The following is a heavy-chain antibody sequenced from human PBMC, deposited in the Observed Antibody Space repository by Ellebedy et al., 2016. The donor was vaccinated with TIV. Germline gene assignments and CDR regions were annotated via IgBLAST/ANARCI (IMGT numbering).Heavy chain of an antibody. Sequence: GGSLRLSCEASGVSVSSHGMHWVRQDPGKGLQWVAVISHDGSDKIYADSVRGRFTISRDNSKNTLDLQMDSLRAEDTAMYYCATTQMGNGYNEVYFGHWGQGTLVTVSS. CDR3: ATTQMGNGYNEVYFGH. D-gene: IGHD5-24*01. CDR2: ISHDGSDK. V-gene: IGHV3-30*03. CDR1: GVSVSSHG. J-gene: IGHJ4*02.